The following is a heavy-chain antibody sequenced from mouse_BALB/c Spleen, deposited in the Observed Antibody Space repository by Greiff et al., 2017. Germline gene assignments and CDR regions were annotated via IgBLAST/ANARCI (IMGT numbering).Heavy chain of an antibody. CDR1: GFSLTSYG. V-gene: IGHV2-9*02. CDR3: ARDPYYCGSSPAWFAY. Sequence: QVQLKESGPGLVAPSQSLSITCTVSGFSLTSYGVHWVRQPPGKGLEWLGVIWAGGSTNYNSALMSRLSISKDNSKSQVFLKMNSLQTDDTAMYYCARDPYYCGSSPAWFAYWGQGTLVTVSA. J-gene: IGHJ3*01. D-gene: IGHD1-1*01. CDR2: IWAGGST.